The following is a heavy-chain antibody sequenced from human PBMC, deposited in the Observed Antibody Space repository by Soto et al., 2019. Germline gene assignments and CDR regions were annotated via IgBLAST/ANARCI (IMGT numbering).Heavy chain of an antibody. CDR1: GGSISSADYY. CDR2: IYYSGST. D-gene: IGHD2-15*01. V-gene: IGHV4-30-4*01. Sequence: QVQLQESGPGLVKPSQTLSLTCIVSGGSISSADYYWSWVRQPPGKGLEWIGYIYYSGSTYYNPSLKSRLTISVDTSKNQFSLKLSSVTAADTAMYYCARAATGWGNAFDIWGQGTMVTVSS. J-gene: IGHJ3*02. CDR3: ARAATGWGNAFDI.